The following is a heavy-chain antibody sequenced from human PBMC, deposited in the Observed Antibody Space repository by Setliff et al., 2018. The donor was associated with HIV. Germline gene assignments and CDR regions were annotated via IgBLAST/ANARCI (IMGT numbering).Heavy chain of an antibody. D-gene: IGHD2-15*01. Sequence: SETLSLTCAVYGGSFSGYYWTWIRQPPGKGLEWIGEISHSGSTNYNPSLKSRVTISLHTSKNQFSLKLTSVTAADTAVYYCARGRGSGGFWGQGTLVTVSS. CDR2: ISHSGST. V-gene: IGHV4-34*01. CDR3: ARGRGSGGF. J-gene: IGHJ4*02. CDR1: GGSFSGYY.